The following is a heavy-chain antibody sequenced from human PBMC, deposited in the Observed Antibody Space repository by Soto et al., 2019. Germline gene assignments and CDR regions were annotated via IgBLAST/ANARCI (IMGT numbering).Heavy chain of an antibody. CDR1: CGSISGDY. CDR3: ARATREGAGTNWFDP. Sequence: SETLSLSCTVSCGSISGDYWSWIQQPAGKGRGWIGRIYNSGSTNYNPSLKSRVTMSGDTSKNQFSLKLSSVTAADTAGLYCARATREGAGTNWFDPWGEGTLVTVS. D-gene: IGHD6-19*01. CDR2: IYNSGST. V-gene: IGHV4-4*07. J-gene: IGHJ5*02.